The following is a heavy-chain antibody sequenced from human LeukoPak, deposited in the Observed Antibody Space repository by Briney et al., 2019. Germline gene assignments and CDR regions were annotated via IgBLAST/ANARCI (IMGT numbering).Heavy chain of an antibody. CDR1: GYTFTSYD. D-gene: IGHD3-10*01. V-gene: IGHV1-8*01. Sequence: ASVKVSCKASGYTFTSYDINWVRQATGQGLEWMGWMNPNSGNTGYAQKFQSRVTMTRNTSISTAYMELSSLRSEDTAVYYCARGGRAVLLWFGGTLQDNWFDPWGQGTLVTVSS. CDR2: MNPNSGNT. J-gene: IGHJ5*02. CDR3: ARGGRAVLLWFGGTLQDNWFDP.